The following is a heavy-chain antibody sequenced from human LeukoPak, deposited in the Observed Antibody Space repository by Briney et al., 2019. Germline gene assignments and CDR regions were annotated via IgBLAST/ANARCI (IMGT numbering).Heavy chain of an antibody. J-gene: IGHJ4*02. CDR3: ARLNIVWLVTL. CDR2: ISYSGST. D-gene: IGHD6-19*01. CDR1: GGSISSSNYY. Sequence: SETLSLTCTVSGGSISSSNYYWGWTRQPPGKGLEWIGSISYSGSTYYNPSLKSRVTISVDTSKNQFSLKLSSVTAADTAVYYCARLNIVWLVTLWGQGTLVTVSS. V-gene: IGHV4-39*01.